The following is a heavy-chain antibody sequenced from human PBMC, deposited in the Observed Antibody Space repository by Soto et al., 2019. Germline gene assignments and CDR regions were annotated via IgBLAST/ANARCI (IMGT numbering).Heavy chain of an antibody. CDR1: GGTFSSYA. D-gene: IGHD6-19*01. J-gene: IGHJ5*02. V-gene: IGHV1-69*13. CDR2: IIPIFGTA. CDR3: ARGIAVAELGFDP. Sequence: WASVKVSCKASGGTFSSYAISWVRQAPGQGLGWMGGIIPIFGTANYAQKFQGRVTITADESTSTAYMELSSLRSEDTAVYYCARGIAVAELGFDPWGQGTLVTVSS.